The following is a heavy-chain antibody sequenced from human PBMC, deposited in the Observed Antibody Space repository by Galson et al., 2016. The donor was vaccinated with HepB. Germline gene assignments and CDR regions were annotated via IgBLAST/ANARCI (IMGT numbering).Heavy chain of an antibody. CDR2: IKKDGTTT. CDR1: GFSFRDYT. V-gene: IGHV3-43*01. CDR3: AKPYCTNGVCNTGWYFDY. J-gene: IGHJ4*02. D-gene: IGHD2-8*01. Sequence: SLRLSCAASGFSFRDYTMHWVRQAPGKGLECVSLIKKDGTTTYYADSVKGRFTISRDNSKYSLYLQMNSLRTEDTALYYCAKPYCTNGVCNTGWYFDYWGQGTLVTVSS.